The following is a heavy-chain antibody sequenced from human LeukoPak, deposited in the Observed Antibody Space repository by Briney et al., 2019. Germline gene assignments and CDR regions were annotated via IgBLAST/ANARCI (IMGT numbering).Heavy chain of an antibody. CDR1: GGSISSYY. CDR3: ARGIESSTSWIDP. V-gene: IGHV4-59*01. Sequence: SETLSLTCTVSGGSISSYYWSWIRQPPGKGLEWIGYIYYSGSTNYNPSLKSRVTISVDTSKNQFSLKLSSVTAADTAVYYCARGIESSTSWIDPWGQGTLVTVSS. J-gene: IGHJ5*02. D-gene: IGHD2-2*01. CDR2: IYYSGST.